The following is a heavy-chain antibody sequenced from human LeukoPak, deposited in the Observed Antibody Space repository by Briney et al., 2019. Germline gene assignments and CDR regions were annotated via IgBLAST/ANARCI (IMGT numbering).Heavy chain of an antibody. D-gene: IGHD6-19*01. J-gene: IGHJ3*02. CDR3: ARDSYSSGWYLRLIPHAFGI. Sequence: GGSLRLSCAASGFTFSSYWMSWVRQAPGKGLEWVANIKQDGSEKYYVDSVKGRFTISRDNAKNSLYLQMNSLRAEDTAVYYCARDSYSSGWYLRLIPHAFGIWGQGTMVTVSS. CDR2: IKQDGSEK. CDR1: GFTFSSYW. V-gene: IGHV3-7*01.